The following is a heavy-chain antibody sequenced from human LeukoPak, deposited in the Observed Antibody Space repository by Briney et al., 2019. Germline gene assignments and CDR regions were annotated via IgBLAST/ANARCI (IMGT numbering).Heavy chain of an antibody. Sequence: PGGSLRLSCAASGYTFSTYWMSWVRQAPGKGPEWVANINQAGSQKYYVDSVKGRFTISRDNAKNSLYLQMNSLRAEDTAVYYCTTDEQGDYYYGMDVWGQGTTFTVSS. J-gene: IGHJ6*02. CDR2: INQAGSQK. CDR3: TTDEQGDYYYGMDV. D-gene: IGHD3-16*01. V-gene: IGHV3-7*01. CDR1: GYTFSTYW.